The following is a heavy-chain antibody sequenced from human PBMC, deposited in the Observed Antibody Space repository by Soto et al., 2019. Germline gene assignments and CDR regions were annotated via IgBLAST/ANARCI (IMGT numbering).Heavy chain of an antibody. CDR2: ISGSSGSI. V-gene: IGHV3-23*01. CDR3: ARDNLAFQGAFDL. D-gene: IGHD3-16*01. CDR1: GFTFSTDA. J-gene: IGHJ4*02. Sequence: GGSLRLSCSASGFTFSTDAMSWVRQAPGMGLEWVSSISGSSGSIYYADSAKGRFTISRDNSRNTLYLQMNSLRAEDTAVYYYARDNLAFQGAFDLWGQGTLVTVSS.